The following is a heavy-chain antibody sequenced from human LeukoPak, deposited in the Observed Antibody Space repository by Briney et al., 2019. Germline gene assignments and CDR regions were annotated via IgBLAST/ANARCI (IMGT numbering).Heavy chain of an antibody. CDR3: ARVSRDCTNGVCYYFDY. CDR2: IYYSGST. V-gene: IGHV4-39*07. Sequence: SETLSLTCTVSGGSISSSSYYWGWIRQPPGKGVEWIERIYYSGSTYYNPSLKSRVPISVDTSKNQFSLKLSSVTAADTAVYYCARVSRDCTNGVCYYFDYWGQGTLVTVSS. J-gene: IGHJ4*02. CDR1: GGSISSSSYY. D-gene: IGHD2-8*01.